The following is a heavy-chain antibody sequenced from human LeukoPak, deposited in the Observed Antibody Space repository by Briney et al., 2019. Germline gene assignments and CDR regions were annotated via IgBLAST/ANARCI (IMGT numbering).Heavy chain of an antibody. CDR2: IKQDGSEK. Sequence: PGGSLRLSCAASGFTFSSYWMSWVRQAPGKGLEWVANIKQDGSEKFYVDSVKGRFSISRDNAKNSLYLQMNSLRDEDTAVYYCARDGGAYCSGGSCYEVDAFDIWGQGTMVTVSP. CDR1: GFTFSSYW. J-gene: IGHJ3*02. CDR3: ARDGGAYCSGGSCYEVDAFDI. D-gene: IGHD2-15*01. V-gene: IGHV3-7*01.